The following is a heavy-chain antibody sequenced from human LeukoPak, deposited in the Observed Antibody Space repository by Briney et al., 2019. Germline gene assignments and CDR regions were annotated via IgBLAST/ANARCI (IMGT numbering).Heavy chain of an antibody. V-gene: IGHV3-7*05. D-gene: IGHD3-10*01. CDR2: IKEDGSHI. CDR1: GFTFTSYS. CDR3: ARGHYGSGIHQGAFDI. J-gene: IGHJ3*02. Sequence: GGSLILSCAASGFTFTSYSMTWVRQAPGRGLEWVARIKEDGSHIYYVDSVKGRFTISRDNAKKSLYLQMNSLRAEDTAVYYCARGHYGSGIHQGAFDIWGQGTIVTVSS.